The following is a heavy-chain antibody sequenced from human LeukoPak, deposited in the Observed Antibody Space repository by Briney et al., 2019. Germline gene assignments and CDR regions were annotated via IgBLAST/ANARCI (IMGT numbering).Heavy chain of an antibody. J-gene: IGHJ1*01. Sequence: SQTLSLTCTVSGGSVSSGGYFWSWIRQHPGKGLEWIGYIYYSGSTYYNPSLKGRVTISVDTSKNQFSLRLSSVTAADTAIYYCASVSYDTSLQHWGQGTLVTVSS. CDR3: ASVSYDTSLQH. CDR2: IYYSGST. V-gene: IGHV4-31*03. D-gene: IGHD3-22*01. CDR1: GGSVSSGGYF.